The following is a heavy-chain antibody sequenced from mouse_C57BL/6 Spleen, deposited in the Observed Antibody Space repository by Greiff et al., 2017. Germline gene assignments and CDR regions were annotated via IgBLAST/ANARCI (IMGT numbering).Heavy chain of an antibody. D-gene: IGHD2-4*01. CDR2: IDPSDSYT. J-gene: IGHJ3*01. Sequence: QVQLQQPGAELVMPGASVKLSCKASGYTFTSYWMHWVKQRPGQGLEWIGEIDPSDSYTNYNQKFKGKSTLTVDKASSTAYMQISSLTSEDSAVYYCARSSDYDGGFAYWGQGTLVTVSA. CDR3: ARSSDYDGGFAY. CDR1: GYTFTSYW. V-gene: IGHV1-69*01.